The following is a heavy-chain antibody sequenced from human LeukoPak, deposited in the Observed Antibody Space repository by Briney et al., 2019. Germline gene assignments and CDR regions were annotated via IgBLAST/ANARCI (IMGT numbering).Heavy chain of an antibody. CDR3: AKDVGKWESLHFFDY. V-gene: IGHV3-23*01. CDR2: ISGSGAST. Sequence: GGSLRLSCAASGFTVSSNYMSWVRQAPGKGLEWISGISGSGASTYYADSVKGRFTISRGDSRNTLYLQMNSLRGDDTAVYYCAKDVGKWESLHFFDYWGQGTLVTVSS. D-gene: IGHD1-26*01. CDR1: GFTVSSNY. J-gene: IGHJ4*02.